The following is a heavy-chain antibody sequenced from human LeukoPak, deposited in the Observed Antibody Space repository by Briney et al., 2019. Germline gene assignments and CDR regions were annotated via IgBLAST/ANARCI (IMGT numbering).Heavy chain of an antibody. V-gene: IGHV4-59*01. CDR1: GASITTYN. Sequence: SETLSHPRSVPGASITTYNWAWIRQPPGKGLQWIGYIYYSGSTKYNPSLKSRVTISVDTSKKQFSLKVSSVTAADTALYYCARVVAAAAWLDPWGQGILVTVSP. J-gene: IGHJ5*02. D-gene: IGHD6-13*01. CDR3: ARVVAAAAWLDP. CDR2: IYYSGST.